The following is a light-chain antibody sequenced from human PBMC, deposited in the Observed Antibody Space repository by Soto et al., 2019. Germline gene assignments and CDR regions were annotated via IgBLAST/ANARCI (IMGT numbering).Light chain of an antibody. J-gene: IGLJ3*02. Sequence: QSALIQPASVSGSPGQSLIISCTGTGGDFGSSTYVSWYQQHSDKAPKVVIYEVNKRPSGVSSRFSGAKSGSTASLTISGLQGDDEATYFCRSYTTTNSWVFGGGTKLTVL. CDR3: RSYTTTNSWV. V-gene: IGLV2-14*01. CDR2: EVN. CDR1: GGDFGSSTY.